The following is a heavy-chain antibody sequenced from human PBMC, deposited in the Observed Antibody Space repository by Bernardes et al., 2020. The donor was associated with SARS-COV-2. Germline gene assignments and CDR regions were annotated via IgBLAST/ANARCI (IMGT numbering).Heavy chain of an antibody. D-gene: IGHD2-2*01. Sequence: SETLSLTCSVSGASISSRSVYWGWIRQPPGKGLEWIGSIYFSGRTHYNPSLKSRVTISVDTSKNQFSLRLSSVTAADTALYYCVKGGSVVVPGATGVDHYYHGLDVWGHGTTVIVSS. CDR2: IYFSGRT. V-gene: IGHV4-39*01. CDR3: VKGGSVVVPGATGVDHYYHGLDV. CDR1: GASISSRSVY. J-gene: IGHJ6*02.